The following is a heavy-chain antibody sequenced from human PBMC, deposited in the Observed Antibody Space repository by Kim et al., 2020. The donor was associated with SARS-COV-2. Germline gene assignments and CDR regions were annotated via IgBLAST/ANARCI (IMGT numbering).Heavy chain of an antibody. D-gene: IGHD6-13*01. J-gene: IGHJ5*02. Sequence: YHIPSLKSRVTISVNTSKNQFSLKLSSVTAADTAVYYCARGRYSSSWFDPWGQGTLATVSS. CDR3: ARGRYSSSWFDP. V-gene: IGHV4-31*02.